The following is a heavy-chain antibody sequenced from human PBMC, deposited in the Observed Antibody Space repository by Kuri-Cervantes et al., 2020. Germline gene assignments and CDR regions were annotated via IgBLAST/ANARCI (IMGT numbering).Heavy chain of an antibody. CDR2: INSDGSST. V-gene: IGHV3-74*01. CDR3: ARGWEGDYPLGGFDY. J-gene: IGHJ4*02. D-gene: IGHD4-17*01. Sequence: ETLSLTCAVYGGSFSGYYWSWVRQAPGKGLVWVSRINSDGSSTSYADSVKGRFTISRDNAKNTLYLQMNSLRAEDTAVYYCARGWEGDYPLGGFDYWGQGTLVTVSS. CDR1: GGSFSGYY.